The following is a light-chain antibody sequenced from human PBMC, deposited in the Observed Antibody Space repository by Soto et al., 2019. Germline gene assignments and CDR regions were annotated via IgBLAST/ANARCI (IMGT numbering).Light chain of an antibody. CDR3: QQYNSYPLT. Sequence: EIRMTQSPSTLAASVGDRVNMXCRASQSFSSWLAWYQQKPGKAPKLLISDASSLERGVPSRFSGSGSATEFTLTISSRQPEDFATYYCQQYNSYPLTFGGGTKVDIK. CDR1: QSFSSW. CDR2: DAS. V-gene: IGKV1-5*01. J-gene: IGKJ4*01.